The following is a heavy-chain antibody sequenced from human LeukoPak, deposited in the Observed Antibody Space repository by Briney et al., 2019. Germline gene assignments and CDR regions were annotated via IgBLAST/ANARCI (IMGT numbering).Heavy chain of an antibody. D-gene: IGHD3-22*01. Sequence: PSETLSLTCTVSGGSISSGGSISSGGYYWSWIRQPPGKGLEWIGYIYSTGSTYYNPSLKSRVTISVDRSKNQFSVKLSSVTAADTAVYYCATGDGYYDSSGYYDYWGQGILVTVSS. CDR1: GGSISSGGSISSGGYY. J-gene: IGHJ4*02. CDR3: ATGDGYYDSSGYYDY. V-gene: IGHV4-31*03. CDR2: IYSTGST.